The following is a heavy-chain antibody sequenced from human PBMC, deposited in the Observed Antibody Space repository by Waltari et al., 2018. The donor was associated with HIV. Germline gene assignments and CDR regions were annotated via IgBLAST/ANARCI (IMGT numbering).Heavy chain of an antibody. CDR2: ISISSSTI. J-gene: IGHJ6*02. CDR3: ASPNPQGRYSSSWHYYYYGMDV. D-gene: IGHD6-13*01. CDR1: GFTFSSYS. V-gene: IGHV3-48*01. Sequence: EVQLVESGGGLVQPGGSLRPSCAASGFTFSSYSMNWVRRAPGQGLAWVSYISISSSTIYYADSVKCRFTISRDNAKNSLYLQMNSLRAEDTAVYYCASPNPQGRYSSSWHYYYYGMDVWGQGTTVTVSS.